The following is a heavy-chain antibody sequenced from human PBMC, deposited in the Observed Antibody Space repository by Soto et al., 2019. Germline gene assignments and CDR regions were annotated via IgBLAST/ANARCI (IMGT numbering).Heavy chain of an antibody. CDR3: AKDIEGVVYYYGMDV. CDR1: GFTFSSYG. D-gene: IGHD1-26*01. Sequence: LRLSCAASGFTFSSYGMHWVRQAPGKGLEWVALISYDGNNKYYGDSVKGRFTIFRDNSKNTLFLQMNSLRAEDTAVYFCAKDIEGVVYYYGMDVWGHGTTVTVSS. J-gene: IGHJ6*02. V-gene: IGHV3-30*18. CDR2: ISYDGNNK.